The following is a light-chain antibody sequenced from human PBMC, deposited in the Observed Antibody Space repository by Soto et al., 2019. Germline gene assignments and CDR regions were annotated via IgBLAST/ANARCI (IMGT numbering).Light chain of an antibody. CDR1: NSDVGAYDF. CDR3: SSYTSSSTRV. V-gene: IGLV2-14*03. J-gene: IGLJ1*01. Sequence: QSVLTQPASVSGSPGQSITISCTGTNSDVGAYDFVSWYQQHPDKAPKLMIYEVSNRPSGVFNRFSGSKSVNTATLTISGLQAEDEADYYCSSYTSSSTRVFGTGTKVTVL. CDR2: EVS.